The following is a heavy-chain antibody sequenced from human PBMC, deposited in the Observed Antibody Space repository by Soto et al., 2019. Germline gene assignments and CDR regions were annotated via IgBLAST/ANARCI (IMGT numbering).Heavy chain of an antibody. J-gene: IGHJ5*02. Sequence: EVQLVESGGGLVQPGRSLRLSCAASGFTFDDYAMHWVRQAPGKGLEWVSGISWNSSSIGYADSVKGRFTISRDNAKNSLYQQMNSLRAEDTALYYCSKEVRSYYFWSGYWNTLDSGWFDPWGQGTLVTVSS. D-gene: IGHD3-3*01. CDR2: ISWNSSSI. V-gene: IGHV3-9*01. CDR3: SKEVRSYYFWSGYWNTLDSGWFDP. CDR1: GFTFDDYA.